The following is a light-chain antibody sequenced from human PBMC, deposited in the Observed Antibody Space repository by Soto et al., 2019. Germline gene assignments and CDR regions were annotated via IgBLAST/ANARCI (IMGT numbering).Light chain of an antibody. V-gene: IGLV2-14*01. CDR1: SSDVGGYKY. J-gene: IGLJ1*01. Sequence: QSVLTQPASVSGSPGQSITISCTGTSSDVGGYKYVSWYQQHPGKAPKLIIYEVTNRPSGVSNRFSGSKSGNTASLTISGLQAEDEADFYCSSYTSSSTDVFGTGTKVTVL. CDR2: EVT. CDR3: SSYTSSSTDV.